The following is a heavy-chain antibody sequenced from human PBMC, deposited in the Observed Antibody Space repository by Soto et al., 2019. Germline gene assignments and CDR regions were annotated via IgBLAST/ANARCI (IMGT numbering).Heavy chain of an antibody. CDR2: VSPPFRTS. Sequence: QVQLVQSGAEVKKPGSSVKVSCKTSGVSFNNNGIGWVRQAPVHGLEWMGGVSPPFRTSNYARKFQGRISITADASTGTVNMELSRLTSEDTAQYYFAIVLYYGSGSYSPYGMDVWGQGTTVTVSS. D-gene: IGHD3-10*01. CDR3: AIVLYYGSGSYSPYGMDV. CDR1: GVSFNNNG. J-gene: IGHJ6*02. V-gene: IGHV1-69*01.